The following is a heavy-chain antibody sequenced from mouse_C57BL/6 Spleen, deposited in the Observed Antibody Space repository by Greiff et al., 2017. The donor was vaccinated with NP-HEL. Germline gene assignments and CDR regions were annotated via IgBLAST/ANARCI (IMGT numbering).Heavy chain of an antibody. Sequence: EVQLQQSGAELVRPGASVKLSCTASGFNIKDYYMHWVKQRPEQGLEWIGRIDPEDGDTEYAPKFQGKATMTADPSSNTAYLQLSSLTSEDTAVYYCILIYYYGSRYFDVWGTGTTVTVSS. J-gene: IGHJ1*03. CDR2: IDPEDGDT. V-gene: IGHV14-1*01. CDR1: GFNIKDYY. CDR3: ILIYYYGSRYFDV. D-gene: IGHD1-1*01.